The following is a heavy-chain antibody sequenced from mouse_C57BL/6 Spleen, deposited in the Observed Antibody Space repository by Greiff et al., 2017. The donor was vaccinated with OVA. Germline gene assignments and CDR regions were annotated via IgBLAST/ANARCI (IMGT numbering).Heavy chain of an antibody. D-gene: IGHD1-1*01. Sequence: EVQLQESGPELVKPGASVKIPCKASGFTFTDYNMDWVKQSHGKSLEWIGDINPNNGGTIYNQKFKGKATLTVDKSSSTAYMELRSLTSEDTAVYDCARLTTVVADYFDYWGQGTTLTVSS. J-gene: IGHJ2*01. V-gene: IGHV1-18*01. CDR3: ARLTTVVADYFDY. CDR2: INPNNGGT. CDR1: GFTFTDYN.